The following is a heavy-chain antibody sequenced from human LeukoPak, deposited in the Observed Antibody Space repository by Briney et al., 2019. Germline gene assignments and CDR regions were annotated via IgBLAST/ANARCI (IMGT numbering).Heavy chain of an antibody. V-gene: IGHV1-2*06. CDR3: ATFTAPRNAFDL. CDR1: GHSFNAYY. CDR2: INPNSGDT. Sequence: ASMKVSCKASGHSFNAYYIHWVRQAPGQGLQWMGRINPNSGDTKYTQKFQGRVSMTRDTSISTAYMELSRPTSDDTAVYYCATFTAPRNAFDLWGQGTMVTVSS. D-gene: IGHD3-16*01. J-gene: IGHJ3*01.